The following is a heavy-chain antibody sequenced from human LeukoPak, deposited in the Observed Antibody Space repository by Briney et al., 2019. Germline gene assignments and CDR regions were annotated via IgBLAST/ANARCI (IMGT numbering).Heavy chain of an antibody. CDR3: VRDNPRCCGVIPANIDDY. CDR1: GFPFSRDS. V-gene: IGHV3-48*01. CDR2: INGGGSPI. D-gene: IGHD2-21*01. Sequence: SGGSLRLSCAASGFPFSRDSMNWVRQAPGKGLEWVSYINGGGSPIYYADSVRGRFTISRDNAKNSLYLQMNSLRAEDTAVYYCVRDNPRCCGVIPANIDDYWGQGTLVTVSS. J-gene: IGHJ4*02.